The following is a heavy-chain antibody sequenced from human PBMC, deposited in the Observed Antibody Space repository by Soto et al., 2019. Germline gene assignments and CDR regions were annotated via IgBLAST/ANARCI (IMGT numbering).Heavy chain of an antibody. D-gene: IGHD2-2*01. Sequence: SETLSLTCTVSGGSISSYYWSWIRQPPGKGLEWIGYIYYSGSTNYNPSLKSRVTISVDTSKNQFSLKLSSVTAADTAVYYCARDRVVVVPAASYYYYYGMDVWGQGTTVTVSS. CDR3: ARDRVVVVPAASYYYYYGMDV. CDR2: IYYSGST. V-gene: IGHV4-59*01. J-gene: IGHJ6*02. CDR1: GGSISSYY.